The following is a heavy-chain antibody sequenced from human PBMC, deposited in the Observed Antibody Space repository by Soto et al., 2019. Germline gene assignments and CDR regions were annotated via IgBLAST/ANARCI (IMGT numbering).Heavy chain of an antibody. CDR1: GGSISSGGYY. D-gene: IGHD3-22*01. V-gene: IGHV4-61*08. J-gene: IGHJ4*02. CDR2: IYYTGST. CDR3: VRNGEYSSYFDH. Sequence: SETLSLTCTVSGGSISSGGYYWSWIRQHPGKGLEWIGYIYYTGSTSYNPSLKSRVTISVDRPKNQFSLKLSSVTAADTAVYYCVRNGEYSSYFDHWGQGILVTVSS.